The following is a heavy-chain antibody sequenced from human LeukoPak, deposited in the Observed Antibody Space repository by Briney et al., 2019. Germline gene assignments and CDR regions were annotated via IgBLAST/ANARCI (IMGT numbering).Heavy chain of an antibody. D-gene: IGHD3-16*01. CDR2: VKQDGSEK. J-gene: IGHJ4*02. CDR3: ARVGAFGGANFDC. CDR1: GLTFSSYW. V-gene: IGHV3-7*01. Sequence: GGSLRLSCAASGLTFSSYWMSWVRQAPGKGLEWVANVKQDGSEKYYVDSVKGRFTISRDNAKNSLYLQMNSLRAEDTAVYYCARVGAFGGANFDCWGQGTLVTVSS.